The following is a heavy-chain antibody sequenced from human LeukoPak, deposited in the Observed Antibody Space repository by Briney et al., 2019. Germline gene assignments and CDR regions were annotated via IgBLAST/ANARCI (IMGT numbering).Heavy chain of an antibody. D-gene: IGHD3-22*01. Sequence: PGGPLRLSFAAPGFTGSSNYMSGCRQPPGKGREWVPYISSSSIYIYYQNSVKGRFTISRDNAKNSLYLQMNSLRAEDTAVYYCARVWYYYDSSDYFDYWGQGTLVTVSS. CDR2: ISSSSIYI. CDR3: ARVWYYYDSSDYFDY. CDR1: GFTGSSNY. V-gene: IGHV3-21*01. J-gene: IGHJ4*02.